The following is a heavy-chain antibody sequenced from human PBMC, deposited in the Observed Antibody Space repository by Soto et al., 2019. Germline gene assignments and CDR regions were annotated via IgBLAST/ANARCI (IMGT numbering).Heavy chain of an antibody. CDR2: IIPIFGTA. D-gene: IGHD3-22*01. CDR1: GGTFSSYA. CDR3: ARGGKITMIVGNWFDP. J-gene: IGHJ5*02. V-gene: IGHV1-69*01. Sequence: QVQLVQSGAEVKRPGSSVKVSCKASGGTFSSYAISWVRQAPGQGLEWMGGIIPIFGTANYAQKFQGRVTITADESTSTAYMELSSLRSEDTAVYYCARGGKITMIVGNWFDPWGQGTLVTVSS.